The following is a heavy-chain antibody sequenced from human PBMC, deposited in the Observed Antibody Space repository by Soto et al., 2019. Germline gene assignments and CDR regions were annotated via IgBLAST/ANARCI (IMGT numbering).Heavy chain of an antibody. CDR2: IVVGSGNT. Sequence: GPQVKVSCKASGFTFTSSAVQWVRQARGQRLEWIGWIVVGSGNTNYAQKFQERVTITRDMSTSTAYMELSSLRSEDTAVYYCAAPAIAAAGTGGENYYYYGMDVWGQGTTVTVSS. D-gene: IGHD6-13*01. CDR1: GFTFTSSA. V-gene: IGHV1-58*01. CDR3: AAPAIAAAGTGGENYYYYGMDV. J-gene: IGHJ6*02.